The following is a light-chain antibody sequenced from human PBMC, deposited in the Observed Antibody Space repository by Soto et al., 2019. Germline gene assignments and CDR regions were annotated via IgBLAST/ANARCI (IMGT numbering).Light chain of an antibody. J-gene: IGKJ5*01. Sequence: EIVLTQSPATLSLSPGERATLSCRASQRISNYLGWYQQKPGQAPRLLIFDASNRATGVPARFSGSGSGTDFTLTISSVEPEDSAVYYCQRRSDWPPITFGQGTRLEIK. CDR2: DAS. V-gene: IGKV3-11*01. CDR3: QRRSDWPPIT. CDR1: QRISNY.